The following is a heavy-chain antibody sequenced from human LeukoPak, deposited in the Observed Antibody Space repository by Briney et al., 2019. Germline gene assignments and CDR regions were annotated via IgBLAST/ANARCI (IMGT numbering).Heavy chain of an antibody. J-gene: IGHJ4*02. CDR3: AKRLGDPRAFDY. CDR2: ISTRSNYI. Sequence: GGSLRLSCAASGSVFSRLTMNWFRQSPGKGLEWVSSISTRSNYIYYADSVKGRFTISRDNSKNTLYLQMNNLRAEDTAVYYCAKRLGDPRAFDYWGQGTLVTVSS. D-gene: IGHD2-21*02. V-gene: IGHV3-21*04. CDR1: GSVFSRLT.